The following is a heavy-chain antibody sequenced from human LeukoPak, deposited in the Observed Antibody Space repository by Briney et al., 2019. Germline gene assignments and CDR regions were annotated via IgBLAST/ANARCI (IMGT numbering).Heavy chain of an antibody. V-gene: IGHV4-61*02. CDR1: GGSISSGSYY. J-gene: IGHJ4*02. Sequence: PSQTLSLTCTVSGGSISSGSYYWSWIRQPAGKGLEWIGRIYTSGSTDYNPSLKSRVTISVDTSKNQFSLKLSSVTAADTAVYYCARDGQGSSSPFDYWGQGTLVTVSS. CDR3: ARDGQGSSSPFDY. D-gene: IGHD6-6*01. CDR2: IYTSGST.